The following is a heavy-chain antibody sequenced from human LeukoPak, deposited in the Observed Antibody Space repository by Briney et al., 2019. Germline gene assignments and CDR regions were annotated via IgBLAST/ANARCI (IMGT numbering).Heavy chain of an antibody. CDR1: GGSISHGDFY. CDR2: IYDSETT. Sequence: PSQTLSLTCTVSGGSISHGDFYWCWVRQHPGKGLEWIGYIYDSETTYYNPSLKSRATISVDTSKNQFSLNLSSVTAAATAVYYCARDQITGGGEYGMDVWGQGNTVTVSS. D-gene: IGHD3-16*01. J-gene: IGHJ6*02. V-gene: IGHV4-31*03. CDR3: ARDQITGGGEYGMDV.